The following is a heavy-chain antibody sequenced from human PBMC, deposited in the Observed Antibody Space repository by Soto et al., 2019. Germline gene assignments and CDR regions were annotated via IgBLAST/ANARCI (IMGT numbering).Heavy chain of an antibody. D-gene: IGHD3-22*01. Sequence: PGGSLRLSCAASGFTFSSYAMHWVRQAPGKGLEWVAVISYDGSNKYYADSVKGRFTISRDNSKNTLYLQMNSLRAEDTAVYYCARDRHYYDSSVTAPSDYWGQGTLVTVSS. CDR1: GFTFSSYA. CDR2: ISYDGSNK. V-gene: IGHV3-30-3*01. CDR3: ARDRHYYDSSVTAPSDY. J-gene: IGHJ4*02.